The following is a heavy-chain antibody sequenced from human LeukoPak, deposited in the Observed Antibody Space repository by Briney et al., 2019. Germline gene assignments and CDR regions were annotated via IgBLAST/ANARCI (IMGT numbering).Heavy chain of an antibody. J-gene: IGHJ4*02. CDR3: ARERDYDFDY. CDR2: IYTSGST. Sequence: SETLSLTCTVSGSSFSSYYWSWIRQPPGKGLEWIGRIYTSGSTNYNPPLKSRDTMSVDTSKDQFSLKPSSVTAADTAVYYCARERDYDFDYWGQGTLVTVSS. CDR1: GSSFSSYY. V-gene: IGHV4-4*07. D-gene: IGHD3-16*01.